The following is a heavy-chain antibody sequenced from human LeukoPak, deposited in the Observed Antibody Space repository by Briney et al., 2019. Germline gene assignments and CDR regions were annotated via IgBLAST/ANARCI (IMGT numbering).Heavy chain of an antibody. CDR3: ARDSSSGAYYFDY. CDR2: IYHSGST. J-gene: IGHJ4*02. D-gene: IGHD6-6*01. CDR1: GGSFSGYY. Sequence: SETLSLTCAVYGGSFSGYYWSWIRQPPGKGLEWIGEIYHSGSTNYNPSLKSRVTISVDKSKNQFSLKLSSVTAADTAVYYCARDSSSGAYYFDYWGQGTLVTVSS. V-gene: IGHV4-34*01.